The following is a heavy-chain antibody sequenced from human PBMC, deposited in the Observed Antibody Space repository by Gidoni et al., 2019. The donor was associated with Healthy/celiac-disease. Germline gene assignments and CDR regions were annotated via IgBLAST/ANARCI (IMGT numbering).Heavy chain of an antibody. Sequence: EVQLVESGGGLVQPGGSLRLSCAASGFTFSSYEMNWVRQAPGKGLEWVSYITRSGTNIYDGDSVKGRFTISRDNAKNSLDLQMNSLRAEDTAVYYCARERWSYGGRRWFDPWGQGTLVTVSS. CDR1: GFTFSSYE. CDR3: ARERWSYGGRRWFDP. D-gene: IGHD5-18*01. V-gene: IGHV3-48*03. CDR2: ITRSGTNI. J-gene: IGHJ5*02.